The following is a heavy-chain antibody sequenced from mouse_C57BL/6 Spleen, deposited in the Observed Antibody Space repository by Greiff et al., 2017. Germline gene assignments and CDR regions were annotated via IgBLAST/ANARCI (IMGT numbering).Heavy chain of an antibody. CDR2: IRNKANNHAT. CDR1: GFTFSDAW. CDR3: TFYSNYPYYAMDY. V-gene: IGHV6-6*01. D-gene: IGHD2-5*01. J-gene: IGHJ4*01. Sequence: EVQLVESGGGLVQPGGSMKLSCAASGFTFSDAWMDWVRQSPEKGLEWVAEIRNKANNHATYYAESVKGRFTISRDDSKSSVYLQMNSLRAEDTGIYYCTFYSNYPYYAMDYWGQGTSVTVSS.